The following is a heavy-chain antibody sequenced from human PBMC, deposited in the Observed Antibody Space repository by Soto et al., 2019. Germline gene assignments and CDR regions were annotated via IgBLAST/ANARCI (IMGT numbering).Heavy chain of an antibody. CDR2: FSGSSGNT. J-gene: IGHJ6*02. D-gene: IGHD3-22*01. CDR3: AGSYYDNSGYYYGSYYFGMDV. V-gene: IGHV3-23*01. Sequence: PGGSLRLSCAASGFSISTYGVTWVRQAPGKGLEWVSGFSGSSGNTYYADSVKGRFTISRDNSKNTVYLQMNSLRAEDTAVYYCAGSYYDNSGYYYGSYYFGMDVWGQGTTVTVSS. CDR1: GFSISTYG.